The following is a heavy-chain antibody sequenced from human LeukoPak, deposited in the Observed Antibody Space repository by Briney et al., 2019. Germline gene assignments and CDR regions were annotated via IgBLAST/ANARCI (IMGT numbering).Heavy chain of an antibody. V-gene: IGHV4-34*01. J-gene: IGHJ5*02. Sequence: SETLSLTCAVYGGSFSGYYWSWIRQPPGKGLEWIGEINHSGSTNYNPSLKSRVTISVDTSKNQFSLKLSSVTAADTAVYYCARGLKLYYYDSSGYWFDPWGQGTLATVSS. D-gene: IGHD3-22*01. CDR2: INHSGST. CDR1: GGSFSGYY. CDR3: ARGLKLYYYDSSGYWFDP.